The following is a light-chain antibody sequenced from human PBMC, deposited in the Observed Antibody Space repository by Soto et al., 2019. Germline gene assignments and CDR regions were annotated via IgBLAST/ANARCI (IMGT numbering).Light chain of an antibody. CDR3: QQRGHWPPT. Sequence: EIVLTQSPATLSLTPGERATLSCRASQSVTNYLAWYQQKPGQAPRLLIYDVSTRATGIPARFSGSGSGTGFTLTVSSLEPEDFAVYFCQQRGHWPPTFGQGTKVEIK. V-gene: IGKV3-11*01. CDR1: QSVTNY. CDR2: DVS. J-gene: IGKJ1*01.